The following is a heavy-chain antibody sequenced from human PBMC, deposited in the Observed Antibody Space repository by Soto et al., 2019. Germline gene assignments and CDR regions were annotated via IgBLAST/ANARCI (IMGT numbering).Heavy chain of an antibody. V-gene: IGHV3-23*01. CDR2: ISGSGGST. J-gene: IGHJ6*03. D-gene: IGHD2-2*01. Sequence: GGSLRLSCAASGFTFSSYAMSWVRQAPGKGLEWVSAISGSGGSTYYADSVKGRFTISRDNSKNTLYLQMNSLRAEDTAVYYCAKNLYCSSTSCYAIYYYYYMDVWGKGTTVTVSS. CDR3: AKNLYCSSTSCYAIYYYYYMDV. CDR1: GFTFSSYA.